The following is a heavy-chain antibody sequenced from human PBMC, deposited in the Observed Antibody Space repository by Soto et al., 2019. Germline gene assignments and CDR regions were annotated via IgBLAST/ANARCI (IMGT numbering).Heavy chain of an antibody. V-gene: IGHV1-69*06. Sequence: QVRLVQSGAEVKKPGSSVKVSCKASGGTFNSDALTWVRQAPGQGLEWMGGIIPMLETTNYAQGFQGRITMTADKATSTVYMERSSLRSEDTAVYYCAREMVTETTLGYFDNWGQGTLVTVTS. D-gene: IGHD2-21*02. CDR2: IIPMLETT. CDR1: GGTFNSDA. J-gene: IGHJ4*02. CDR3: AREMVTETTLGYFDN.